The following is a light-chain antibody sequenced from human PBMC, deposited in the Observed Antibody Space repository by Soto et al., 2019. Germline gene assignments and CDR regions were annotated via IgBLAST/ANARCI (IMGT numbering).Light chain of an antibody. J-gene: IGKJ5*01. V-gene: IGKV3-15*01. CDR1: RSVGSN. Sequence: IVMTQSPDTLSVSPWEIATLSFGSSRSVGSNLAWYQHKPGQAPRLLIYGTSIRATGIPARFSGSGSGTEFSLTISSLQSEDFAVYYCQQYNRWPPITFGQGTRLEI. CDR3: QQYNRWPPIT. CDR2: GTS.